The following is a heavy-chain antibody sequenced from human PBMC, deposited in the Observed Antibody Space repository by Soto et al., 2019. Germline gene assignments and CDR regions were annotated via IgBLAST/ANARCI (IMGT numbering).Heavy chain of an antibody. CDR1: GFSLSTSGVG. CDR3: AHRAYFDSGKQFDY. D-gene: IGHD3-10*01. V-gene: IGHV2-5*02. Sequence: QITLKESGPTLVKPTQTLTLTCTFSGFSLSTSGVGVGWIRQPPGKALEWLAIIYWDDEKRYSPSLKTRLTATKDTSKNQVVLTMTNVDPVDTATYYCAHRAYFDSGKQFDYWGQGTLVSVSS. J-gene: IGHJ4*02. CDR2: IYWDDEK.